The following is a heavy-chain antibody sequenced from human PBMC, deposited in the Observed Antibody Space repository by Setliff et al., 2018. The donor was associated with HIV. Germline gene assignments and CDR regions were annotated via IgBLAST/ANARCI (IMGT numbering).Heavy chain of an antibody. J-gene: IGHJ4*02. Sequence: SETLSLTCTVSGGFISSYYWNWIRQPAGKGLEWIGRIYTSGSTNHNPFLKSRVTISVDTSKKQFSLKLNSVTAADTAVYFCATTECRGADCPQMYDYWGQGSLVTVSS. D-gene: IGHD2-21*02. CDR3: ATTECRGADCPQMYDY. CDR1: GGFISSYY. V-gene: IGHV4-4*07. CDR2: IYTSGST.